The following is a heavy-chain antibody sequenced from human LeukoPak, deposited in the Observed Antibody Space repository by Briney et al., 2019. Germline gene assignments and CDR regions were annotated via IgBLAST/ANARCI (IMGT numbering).Heavy chain of an antibody. Sequence: PGGSLRLSCAASGFTFSSYWMYWVRQAPGKGLVWVSCINTDGSTTRYTDSAKGRFTISRDNSRNTLYLQMNSLRAEDTAVCYCAREASNGYHFDFWGQGTLVTVSS. D-gene: IGHD3-22*01. V-gene: IGHV3-74*01. CDR2: INTDGSTT. CDR1: GFTFSSYW. J-gene: IGHJ4*02. CDR3: AREASNGYHFDF.